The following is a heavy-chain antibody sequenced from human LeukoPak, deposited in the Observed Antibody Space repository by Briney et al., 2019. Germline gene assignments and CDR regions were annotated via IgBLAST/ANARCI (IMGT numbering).Heavy chain of an antibody. D-gene: IGHD3-10*01. Sequence: GGSLRLSCAASGFTFSSSAMNWVRQAPGTGLEWVSFISSGGDIRYYADAVKGRFTISRDNSRNTLYLQMNNMRAEDTALYYCAKRFASGPLDYWGQGTLVTVPS. CDR1: GFTFSSSA. CDR3: AKRFASGPLDY. V-gene: IGHV3-23*01. J-gene: IGHJ4*02. CDR2: ISSGGDIR.